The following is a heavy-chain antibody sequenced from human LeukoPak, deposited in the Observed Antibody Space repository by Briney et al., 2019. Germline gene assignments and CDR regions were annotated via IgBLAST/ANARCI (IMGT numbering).Heavy chain of an antibody. J-gene: IGHJ2*01. CDR3: VRASRCLGGPSCSKQYFDL. CDR1: GYTFTSYN. V-gene: IGHV1-8*01. Sequence: ASVRVSCVASGYTFTSYNINWVRQATGQGLEWMGWMNPNSGNTDYAQKFQGRVTMTRNTSISTAYLELSSLRSEDTAVYYCVRASRCLGGPSCSKQYFDLWGRGTLVTVSS. CDR2: MNPNSGNT. D-gene: IGHD2-2*01.